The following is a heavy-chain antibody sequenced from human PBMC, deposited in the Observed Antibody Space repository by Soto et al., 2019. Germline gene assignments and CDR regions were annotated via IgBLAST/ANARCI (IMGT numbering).Heavy chain of an antibody. CDR1: GFTFSSYA. CDR2: ISGRGDSS. CDR3: AKEIIPPQIIAAAGASSYFGY. D-gene: IGHD6-13*01. J-gene: IGHJ4*02. Sequence: GGSLRLSCAASGFTFSSYAMSWVRQAPGKGLEWVSGISGRGDSSFYADSVRGRFTISSDSSKNTVYLPMSSLRAEDTAVYYCAKEIIPPQIIAAAGASSYFGYWGQGTLVTVSS. V-gene: IGHV3-23*01.